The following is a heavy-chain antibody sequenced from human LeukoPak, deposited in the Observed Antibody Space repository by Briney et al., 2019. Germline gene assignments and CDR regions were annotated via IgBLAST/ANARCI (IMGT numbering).Heavy chain of an antibody. Sequence: PGGSLRLSCAASGFTFSSYGMSWVRQAPGKGLEWVSALSDSGGSTYYADSVKGRFTISRDNSKNTLYLQMNSLRAEDTAVYYCAKVRNYYGSGSYAPDYWGQGTLVTVSS. V-gene: IGHV3-23*01. CDR3: AKVRNYYGSGSYAPDY. CDR2: LSDSGGST. J-gene: IGHJ4*02. CDR1: GFTFSSYG. D-gene: IGHD3-10*01.